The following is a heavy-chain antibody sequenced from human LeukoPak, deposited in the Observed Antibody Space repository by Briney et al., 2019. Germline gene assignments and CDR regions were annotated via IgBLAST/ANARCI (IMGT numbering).Heavy chain of an antibody. CDR3: ARVPCSSISCYSDY. CDR1: GYTFTNYG. D-gene: IGHD2-2*01. Sequence: GASVKVSCKTSGYTFTNYGLSWVRQAPGQGLEWMGWISAYNGNTNYAQKLQGRVTMTTDTSTSTAYMELRSLRSDDTAVYYCARVPCSSISCYSDYWGQGTLVTVSS. CDR2: ISAYNGNT. V-gene: IGHV1-18*01. J-gene: IGHJ4*02.